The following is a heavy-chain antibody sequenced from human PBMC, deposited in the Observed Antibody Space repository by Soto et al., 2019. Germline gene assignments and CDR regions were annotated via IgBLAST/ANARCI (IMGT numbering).Heavy chain of an antibody. D-gene: IGHD7-27*01. CDR3: ARDLPTGDGGY. J-gene: IGHJ4*02. V-gene: IGHV3-48*01. CDR2: ISSGGNTI. CDR1: GFTFSSYS. Sequence: EVQLVESGGGLVQPGGSLRLSCAASGFTFSSYSMNWVRQAPGKGLEWVSYISSGGNTIYYADSVKGRFTISRDNAKNSLYQPMNSLRAEDTAVYYCARDLPTGDGGYWGQGTLVTVSS.